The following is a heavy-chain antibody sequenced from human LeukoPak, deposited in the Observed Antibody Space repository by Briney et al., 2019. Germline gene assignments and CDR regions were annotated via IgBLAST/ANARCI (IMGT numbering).Heavy chain of an antibody. D-gene: IGHD4-11*01. CDR2: INHSGST. CDR1: GGSFSGYY. V-gene: IGHV4-34*01. J-gene: IGHJ4*02. Sequence: SETLSLTCAVYGGSFSGYYWSWIRQPPGKGLEWIGEINHSGSTNYNPSLKSRVTISVDTSKNQFSLKLSSVTAADTAVYYCARVLSSSNYDPRIYDYWGQGTLVTVSS. CDR3: ARVLSSSNYDPRIYDY.